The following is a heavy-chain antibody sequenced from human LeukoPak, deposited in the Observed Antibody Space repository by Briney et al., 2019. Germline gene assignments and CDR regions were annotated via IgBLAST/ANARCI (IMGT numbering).Heavy chain of an antibody. Sequence: SQTLSLTCTVSGDSITNGNFYWSWIRQPAGKGQEWLGRVYTSGNTIYNPSLRGRVTISLDTSTNQFSLRLSSVTAADTAVYYCTRDISIRVPFDIWGQGALVSVSS. D-gene: IGHD2-21*01. J-gene: IGHJ4*02. CDR3: TRDISIRVPFDI. V-gene: IGHV4-61*02. CDR2: VYTSGNT. CDR1: GDSITNGNFY.